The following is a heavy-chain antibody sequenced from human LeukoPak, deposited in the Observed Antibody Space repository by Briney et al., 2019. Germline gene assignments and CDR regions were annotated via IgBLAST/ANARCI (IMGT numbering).Heavy chain of an antibody. J-gene: IGHJ4*02. D-gene: IGHD2-2*02. Sequence: GASVKVSCKASGYTFTGYYMHWVRQAPGQGLEWMGWTNPNSGGTNYAQKFQGRVTMTRDTSISTAYMELSRLRSDDTAVYYCARASVVPAAIHLDYWGQGTLVTVSS. CDR3: ARASVVPAAIHLDY. CDR1: GYTFTGYY. V-gene: IGHV1-2*02. CDR2: TNPNSGGT.